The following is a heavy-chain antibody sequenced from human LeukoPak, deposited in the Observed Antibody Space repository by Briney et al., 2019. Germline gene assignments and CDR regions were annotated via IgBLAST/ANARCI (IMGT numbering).Heavy chain of an antibody. Sequence: MAGGSLRLSCAASGFTFSSYSMNWVRQAPGKGLEWVSSIISSSSYIYYADSVKGRFTISRDNAKNSLYLQMNSLRAEDTAVYYCARDFAATPYYFDYWGQGTLVTVSA. CDR2: IISSSSYI. V-gene: IGHV3-21*01. J-gene: IGHJ4*02. D-gene: IGHD6-25*01. CDR3: ARDFAATPYYFDY. CDR1: GFTFSSYS.